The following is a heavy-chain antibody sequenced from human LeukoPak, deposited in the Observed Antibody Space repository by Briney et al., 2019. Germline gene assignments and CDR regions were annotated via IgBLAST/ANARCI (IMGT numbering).Heavy chain of an antibody. V-gene: IGHV1-69*13. D-gene: IGHD2-2*01. CDR3: ARIMEYCSSTSCYYGMDV. Sequence: WASVKVSCKTYGGTFNNYAINWVRQAPGQGLEWMGGIIPLFRTANYAQNFQGRLTITADESTRTAYVELSSLRSEDTAVYYCARIMEYCSSTSCYYGMDVWGQGTTVTVSS. CDR1: GGTFNNYA. CDR2: IIPLFRTA. J-gene: IGHJ6*02.